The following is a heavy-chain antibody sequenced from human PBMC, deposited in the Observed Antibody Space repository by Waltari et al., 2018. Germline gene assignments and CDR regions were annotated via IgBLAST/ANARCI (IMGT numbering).Heavy chain of an antibody. J-gene: IGHJ6*01. CDR1: GFRFREYA. CDR2: TTSSGSRV. Sequence: QVQLVESGGGSVKPGGPLILSCPASGFRFREYAMSWVRQVPGKGLEWIANTTSSGSRVHYADSVRGRFTISRDNAKNSLLLDMSSLRVEDTAVYFCVRDRVHFGMDVWGQGTTVIVSS. CDR3: VRDRVHFGMDV. V-gene: IGHV3-11*04.